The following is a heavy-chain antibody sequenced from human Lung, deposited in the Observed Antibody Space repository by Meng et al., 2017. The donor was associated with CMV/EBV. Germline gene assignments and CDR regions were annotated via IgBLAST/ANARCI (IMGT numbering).Heavy chain of an antibody. V-gene: IGHV4-4*03. CDR2: MYHSGTT. Sequence: QLQGSGPGLVKPPGTLSLTCVVSGGSISSSYWWTWVRQSPGKGLEWIGEMYHSGTTNYNPSLKSRVTISMGKSNNQLSLKLNSVTAADTAVYYCATQESRDGHNPYWGQGTLVTVSS. CDR1: GGSISSSYW. D-gene: IGHD5-24*01. J-gene: IGHJ4*02. CDR3: ATQESRDGHNPY.